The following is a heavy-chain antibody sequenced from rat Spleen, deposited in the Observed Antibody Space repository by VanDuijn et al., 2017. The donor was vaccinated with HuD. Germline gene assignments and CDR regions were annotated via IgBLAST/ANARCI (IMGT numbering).Heavy chain of an antibody. CDR3: TRLYYSNWFAY. D-gene: IGHD1-1*01. CDR2: ISTSGSNT. V-gene: IGHV5-25*01. CDR1: GFSFSNHY. Sequence: EVQLVESGGGLVLPGRSLKLSCAASGFSFSNHYMAWVRQAPKKGLEWVATISTSGSNTFYPDSVKGRFTISRDNAKSTLYLQMDSLRSEDTATYYCTRLYYSNWFAYWGQGTLVTVSS. J-gene: IGHJ3*01.